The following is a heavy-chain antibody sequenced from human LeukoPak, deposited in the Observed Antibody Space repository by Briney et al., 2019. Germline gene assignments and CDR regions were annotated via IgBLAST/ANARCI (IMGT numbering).Heavy chain of an antibody. CDR3: ARVALGYQTDHFDY. CDR1: GFTFSDYS. V-gene: IGHV3-48*01. Sequence: PGGSLTLSCAASGFTFSDYSMSWVRQSPGKGLEWLSYISSGSGTIHYADSVKGRFTVSRDNAKNSLYLQMSSLRAEDTAVYHGARVALGYQTDHFDYWGQGTLVAVSS. J-gene: IGHJ4*02. D-gene: IGHD3-16*01. CDR2: ISSGSGTI.